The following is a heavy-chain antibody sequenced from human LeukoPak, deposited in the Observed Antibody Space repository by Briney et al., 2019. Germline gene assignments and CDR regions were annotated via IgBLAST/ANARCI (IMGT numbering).Heavy chain of an antibody. CDR3: ARAGYYYGSGSYREDY. V-gene: IGHV3-21*04. CDR1: GFTFSSYS. J-gene: IGHJ4*02. CDR2: ISSSSSYI. D-gene: IGHD3-10*01. Sequence: GGSLRLSCAASGFTFSSYSMNWVRQAPGKGLEWVSSISSSSSYIYYADSVKGRFTISRDNAKNSLYLQMNSLRAEDTAVYYCARAGYYYGSGSYREDYWGQGTLVTVSS.